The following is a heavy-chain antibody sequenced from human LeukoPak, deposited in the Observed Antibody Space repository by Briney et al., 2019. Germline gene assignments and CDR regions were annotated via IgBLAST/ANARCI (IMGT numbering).Heavy chain of an antibody. Sequence: SHTLSLTFAFTGASVSSNSGACYWIRKCPPRGHEWLGRTYYRSKWYNDYAVSVKSRITINPDTSKNQFSLHLNSVTPEDTAIYYCARASTVTFYDWGQGTLVTVSS. CDR3: ARASTVTFYD. V-gene: IGHV6-1*01. D-gene: IGHD4-17*01. CDR2: TYYRSKWYN. CDR1: GASVSSNSGA. J-gene: IGHJ4*02.